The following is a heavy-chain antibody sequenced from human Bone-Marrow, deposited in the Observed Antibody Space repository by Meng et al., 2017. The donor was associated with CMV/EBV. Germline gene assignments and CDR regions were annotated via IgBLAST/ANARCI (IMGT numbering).Heavy chain of an antibody. D-gene: IGHD3-16*01. CDR2: ISSSSSYI. J-gene: IGHJ3*02. V-gene: IGHV3-21*01. CDR3: ARDNSAGDDAFDI. CDR1: GFTFSSYS. Sequence: GGSLRLSCAASGFTFSSYSMNWVRQAPGKGLEWVSSISSSSSYIYYADSVKGRFTISRDNAKNSLYLQMNSLRAEDTAVYYCARDNSAGDDAFDIWGQGTMVTVSS.